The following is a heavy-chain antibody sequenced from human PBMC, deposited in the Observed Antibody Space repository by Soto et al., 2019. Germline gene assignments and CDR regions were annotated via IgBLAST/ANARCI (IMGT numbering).Heavy chain of an antibody. J-gene: IGHJ4*02. CDR1: GFTFSDTW. V-gene: IGHV3-15*01. Sequence: EVQLVESGGGLVEPGGSLRLSCAASGFTFSDTWMTWVRQAPGKGLEWVGRIKRKRDGGTTDYAAPVKGRFTISRDDSENTLYLQMSTLKTDDTAVYFCTTVHHQDLNSWGQGTLVTVSS. CDR3: TTVHHQDLNS. D-gene: IGHD2-2*01. CDR2: IKRKRDGGTT.